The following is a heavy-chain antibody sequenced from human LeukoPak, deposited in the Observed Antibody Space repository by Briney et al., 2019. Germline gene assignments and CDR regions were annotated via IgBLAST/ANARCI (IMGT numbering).Heavy chain of an antibody. J-gene: IGHJ6*02. D-gene: IGHD3-9*01. CDR2: VSGVGGST. CDR3: AKDIRYFDWLSGPRYYDNGMDV. Sequence: GGPLRLSCAASGFTFDDYAMQCDCQAPGGGLEWVSLVSGVGGSTYYADSVKGRFTIHRHNSKNSLYLQINSLRTEDTAMYYCAKDIRYFDWLSGPRYYDNGMDVWGQGTTVTVSS. CDR1: GFTFDDYA. V-gene: IGHV3-43*02.